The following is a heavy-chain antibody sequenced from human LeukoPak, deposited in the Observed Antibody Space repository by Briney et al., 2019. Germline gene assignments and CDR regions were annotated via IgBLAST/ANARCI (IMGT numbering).Heavy chain of an antibody. CDR1: GFTFSSYG. J-gene: IGHJ4*02. D-gene: IGHD5-12*01. CDR3: ASGYSGYDCFDY. CDR2: IRYDGSNK. V-gene: IGHV3-30*02. Sequence: GGSLRLSCAASGFTFSSYGMHWVRQAPGKGLEWVAFIRYDGSNKYYADSVKGRFTISRDNAKNSLYLQMNSLRAEDTAVYYCASGYSGYDCFDYWGQGTLVTVSS.